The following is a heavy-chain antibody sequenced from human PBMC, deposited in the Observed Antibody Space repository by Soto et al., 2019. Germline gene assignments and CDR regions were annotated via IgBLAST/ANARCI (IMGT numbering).Heavy chain of an antibody. CDR1: GFIFRSYW. CDR3: ARDGVAAGLYLDN. J-gene: IGHJ4*02. Sequence: GSLRLSCAASGFIFRSYWMSWVRQAPGKGLEWVANINQDGSEKYYVDSVRGRFIISRDNAENSLYLQMNSLRAEDTALYYCARDGVAAGLYLDNWGQGTLVTVSS. CDR2: INQDGSEK. V-gene: IGHV3-7*01. D-gene: IGHD2-15*01.